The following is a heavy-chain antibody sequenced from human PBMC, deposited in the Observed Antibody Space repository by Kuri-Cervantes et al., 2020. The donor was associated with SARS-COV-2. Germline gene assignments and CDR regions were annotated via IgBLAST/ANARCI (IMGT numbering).Heavy chain of an antibody. CDR3: ARQGGIVVVPAAL. D-gene: IGHD2-2*01. Sequence: ESLKISCTVSGGSISSSYYYWGWIRQPPGKGLEWIGSIYHSGSTYYNPSLKSRVTISVDTSKNQFSLKLSSVTAADTAVYYCARQGGIVVVPAALWGQGTLVTVSS. V-gene: IGHV4-39*01. J-gene: IGHJ4*02. CDR2: IYHSGST. CDR1: GGSISSSYYY.